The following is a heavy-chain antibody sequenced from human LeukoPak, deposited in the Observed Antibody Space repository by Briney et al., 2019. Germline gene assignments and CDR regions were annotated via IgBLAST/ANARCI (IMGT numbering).Heavy chain of an antibody. CDR2: ISAYNGNT. V-gene: IGHV1-18*01. CDR1: GYTFSNYG. Sequence: GASVKVSCKTSGYTFSNYGISWVRQAPGQGLEWMGWISAYNGNTNYAQKVQGRDTLTTDTSTSTAYMELRSLRSDDTAVYYCAREGSTVAYYYGMDVWGQGTTVTVSS. CDR3: AREGSTVAYYYGMDV. D-gene: IGHD4-23*01. J-gene: IGHJ6*02.